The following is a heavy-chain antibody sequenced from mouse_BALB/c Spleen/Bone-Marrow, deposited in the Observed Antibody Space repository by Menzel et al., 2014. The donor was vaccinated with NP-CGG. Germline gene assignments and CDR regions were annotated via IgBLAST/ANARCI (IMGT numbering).Heavy chain of an antibody. CDR1: GFTFNTYA. J-gene: IGHJ3*01. Sequence: EVKLVESGGGLVQPKGSLKLSCAASGFTFNTYAMNWVRQAPGKGLEWVARIRSKSNNYATYYADSVKDRFTISRDDSQSMLYLQMNNLKTEDTATYYCVRPSYGNYGGFAYWGQGTLVTVSA. V-gene: IGHV10-1*02. CDR3: VRPSYGNYGGFAY. D-gene: IGHD2-1*01. CDR2: IRSKSNNYAT.